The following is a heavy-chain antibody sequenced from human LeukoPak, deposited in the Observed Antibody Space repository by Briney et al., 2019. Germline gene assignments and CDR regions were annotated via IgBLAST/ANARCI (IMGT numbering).Heavy chain of an antibody. D-gene: IGHD5-18*01. Sequence: QTGGSLRLSCTASGFTFGDYAMSWFRQAPGKGLEWVGFIRSKAYGGTTEYAASVKGRFTISRDDSKSIAYLQMNSLKTEDTAVYYCTRDGEPPAMVLYYFDCWGQGTLVTVSS. J-gene: IGHJ4*02. CDR2: IRSKAYGGTT. CDR3: TRDGEPPAMVLYYFDC. CDR1: GFTFGDYA. V-gene: IGHV3-49*03.